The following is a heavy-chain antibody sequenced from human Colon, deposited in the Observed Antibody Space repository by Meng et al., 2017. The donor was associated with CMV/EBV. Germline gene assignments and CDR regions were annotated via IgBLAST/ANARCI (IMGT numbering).Heavy chain of an antibody. J-gene: IGHJ4*02. CDR3: ARGVTIFGVVNRGYFDY. D-gene: IGHD3-3*01. Sequence: GESLKISCAASGFTFITYEMNWVRQAPGKGLEWVSYISGSGSAIYYADSVKGRFTISRDNAKNSLYLQMNSLRAEDTAVYYCARGVTIFGVVNRGYFDYWGQGTLVTVSS. V-gene: IGHV3-48*03. CDR2: ISGSGSAI. CDR1: GFTFITYE.